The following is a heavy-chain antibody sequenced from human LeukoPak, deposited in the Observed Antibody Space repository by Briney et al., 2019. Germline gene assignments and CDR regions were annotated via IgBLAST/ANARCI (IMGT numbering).Heavy chain of an antibody. CDR2: INPNSGGT. J-gene: IGHJ6*02. Sequence: VASVKVSCQASGYTFTGYYMHWVRQAPAQGLEWMGWINPNSGGTNYAQKFQGRVTMTRDTSISTAYMELSRLRSGDTAVYYCARDRSSWYIAEPYYGMDVWGQGTTVTVSS. V-gene: IGHV1-2*02. D-gene: IGHD6-13*01. CDR1: GYTFTGYY. CDR3: ARDRSSWYIAEPYYGMDV.